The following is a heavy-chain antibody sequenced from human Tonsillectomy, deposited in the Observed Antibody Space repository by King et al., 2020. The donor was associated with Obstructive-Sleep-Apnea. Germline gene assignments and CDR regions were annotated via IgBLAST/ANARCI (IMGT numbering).Heavy chain of an antibody. J-gene: IGHJ3*02. CDR1: GLTFSSYG. Sequence: VQLVESGGGVVQPGRSLRLSCAASGLTFSSYGMHWVRQAPGKGLEWGAVIWYDGSNKYYADSVKGRFTISRDNSKNTRYLQMNSLRAEDTAVYYCARVATTVVTPGAFDIWGQGTMVTVSS. CDR3: ARVATTVVTPGAFDI. V-gene: IGHV3-33*01. D-gene: IGHD4-23*01. CDR2: IWYDGSNK.